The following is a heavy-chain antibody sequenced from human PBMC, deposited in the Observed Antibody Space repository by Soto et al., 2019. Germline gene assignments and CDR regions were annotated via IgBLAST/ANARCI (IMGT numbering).Heavy chain of an antibody. V-gene: IGHV5-51*01. CDR3: ARQACYDSSGYYGNDAFDI. CDR2: IYPGDSDT. J-gene: IGHJ3*02. D-gene: IGHD3-22*01. Sequence: PGESLKISCKGSGYSFTSYWIGWVRQMPGKGLEWMGIIYPGDSDTRYSPSFQGQVTISADKSISTAYLQWSSLKASDTAMYYCARQACYDSSGYYGNDAFDIWGQGTMVTVSS. CDR1: GYSFTSYW.